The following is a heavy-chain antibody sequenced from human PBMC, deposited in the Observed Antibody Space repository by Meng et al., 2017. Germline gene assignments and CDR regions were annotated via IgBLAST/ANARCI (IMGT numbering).Heavy chain of an antibody. CDR2: ITKDGSRK. J-gene: IGHJ4*02. CDR1: GFIFSNYE. V-gene: IGHV3-30*16. Sequence: QVQVVEPGGVVVPPGKSLTLSCAASGFIFSNYEMPWVRQAPGKGLEWVACITKDGSRKYYLGSVRGRFTISRDNSKNTLYLEMNSLRSEDTALYYCARDFDYWGQGTLVTVSS. CDR3: ARDFDY.